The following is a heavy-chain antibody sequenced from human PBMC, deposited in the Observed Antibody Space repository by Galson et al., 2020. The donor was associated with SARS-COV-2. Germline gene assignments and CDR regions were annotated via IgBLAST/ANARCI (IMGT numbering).Heavy chain of an antibody. Sequence: SQTLSLTCAISGDNVSSDRAAWNWIRQSPSRGLEWLGRTYYRSKWNNDYAVSMRGRLIINPDTCEIQFALQLDSVTPEDTAVYYCARDPSDWTFFDYWGQGTLVTVSS. CDR3: ARDPSDWTFFDY. CDR2: TYYRSKWNN. CDR1: GDNVSSDRAA. J-gene: IGHJ4*02. D-gene: IGHD1-1*01. V-gene: IGHV6-1*01.